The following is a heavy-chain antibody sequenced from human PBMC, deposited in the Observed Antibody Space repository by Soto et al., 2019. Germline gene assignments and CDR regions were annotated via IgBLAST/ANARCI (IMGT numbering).Heavy chain of an antibody. Sequence: SETLSLTCAVYGGSFSGYYWSWIRQPPGKGLEWLGYAYYTWSTNYSPSLRSRVSISVDTSKNEFSLRLSSVTAADTAVYFCARSVAVPGAHIDYWGQETQVTVSS. D-gene: IGHD6-19*01. CDR2: AYYTWST. J-gene: IGHJ4*02. V-gene: IGHV4-34*11. CDR1: GGSFSGYY. CDR3: ARSVAVPGAHIDY.